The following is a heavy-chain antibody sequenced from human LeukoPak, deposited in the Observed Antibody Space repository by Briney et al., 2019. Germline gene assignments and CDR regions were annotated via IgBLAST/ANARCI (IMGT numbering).Heavy chain of an antibody. Sequence: SETLSLTCAVYGGSFSGYYWSWIRQPPGKGLEWIGEINHSGSTNYNPSLKSRVTISVDTSKNQFSLKLSSVTAADTAVYYCARGFVVVPAAMWGGWDYYYYGMDVWGQGTTVTVS. V-gene: IGHV4-34*01. CDR2: INHSGST. D-gene: IGHD2-2*01. CDR1: GGSFSGYY. J-gene: IGHJ6*02. CDR3: ARGFVVVPAAMWGGWDYYYYGMDV.